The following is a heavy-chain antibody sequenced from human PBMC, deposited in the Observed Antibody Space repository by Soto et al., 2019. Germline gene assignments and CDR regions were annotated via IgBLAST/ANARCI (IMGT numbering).Heavy chain of an antibody. D-gene: IGHD2-15*01. V-gene: IGHV3-23*01. CDR3: ARAACSGGSCYRYNWFDP. J-gene: IGHJ5*02. CDR2: ITGNGDTT. CDR1: GFTFINTG. Sequence: PVGSLRLSGAGSGFTFINTGMSWVRQAPGQGLEWVSAITGNGDTTYYADSVKGRFTISRDNSKNTLYLQMNSLRAEDTAVYYCARAACSGGSCYRYNWFDPWGQGTLVTVSS.